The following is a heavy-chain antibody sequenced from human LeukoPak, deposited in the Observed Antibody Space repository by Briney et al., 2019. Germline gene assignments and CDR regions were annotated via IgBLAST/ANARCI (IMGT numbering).Heavy chain of an antibody. J-gene: IGHJ4*02. D-gene: IGHD2-2*01. CDR3: ARELGYCSSTSCSYFDY. CDR2: ISSSSSTI. CDR1: GFTFSSYS. Sequence: PGGSLRLSCAASGFTFSSYSMNWVRQAPGKGLEWVSYISSSSSTIYYADSVKGRFTISRDNAKNSLYLQMNSLRAEDTAVYYCARELGYCSSTSCSYFDYWGQGTLVTVSS. V-gene: IGHV3-48*01.